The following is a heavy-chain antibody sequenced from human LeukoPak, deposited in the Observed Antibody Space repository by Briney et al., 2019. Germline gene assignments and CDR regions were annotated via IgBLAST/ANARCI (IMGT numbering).Heavy chain of an antibody. CDR2: INPNSGGT. CDR3: ARGGVGTSGYDRFDS. D-gene: IGHD5-12*01. Sequence: ASVKASCKASGYTFSGYFLHWVRQAPGQGLEWMGWINPNSGGTYYTENFQDRVIVTRDTSISTAYMELSRLRSDDTALYYCARGGVGTSGYDRFDSWGQGTLVTVSS. CDR1: GYTFSGYF. V-gene: IGHV1-2*02. J-gene: IGHJ4*02.